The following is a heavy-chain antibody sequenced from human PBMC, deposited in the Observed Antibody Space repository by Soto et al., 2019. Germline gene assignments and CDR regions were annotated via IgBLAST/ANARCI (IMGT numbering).Heavy chain of an antibody. V-gene: IGHV3-30*18. CDR3: AKRGRVYNWNTGGVDY. D-gene: IGHD1-20*01. J-gene: IGHJ4*02. Sequence: ESVGGVVQPGRSLRLSCAASGFTFSSYGMHWVRQAPGKGLEWVAVISYDGSNKYYADSVKGRFTISRDNSKNTLYLQMNSLRAEDTAVYYCAKRGRVYNWNTGGVDYWGQGTLVTVSS. CDR1: GFTFSSYG. CDR2: ISYDGSNK.